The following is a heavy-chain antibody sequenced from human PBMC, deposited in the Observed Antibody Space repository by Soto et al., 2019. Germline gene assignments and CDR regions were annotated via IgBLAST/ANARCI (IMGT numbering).Heavy chain of an antibody. CDR2: IFYSGSP. CDR3: ASYTAPVLLWFGEPVTPYGMDV. J-gene: IGHJ6*02. V-gene: IGHV4-39*02. D-gene: IGHD3-10*01. Sequence: PSETLSLTCTVSGGSISSSSYYWGWIRQPPGKGLEWIGSIFYSGSPYYNPSLTSRVTISVDTSKNHFSLKLSSVTAADTAVYYCASYTAPVLLWFGEPVTPYGMDVWGQGTTVNVSS. CDR1: GGSISSSSYY.